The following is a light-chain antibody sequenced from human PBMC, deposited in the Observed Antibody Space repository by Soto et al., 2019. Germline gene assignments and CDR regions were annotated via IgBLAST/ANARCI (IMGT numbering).Light chain of an antibody. CDR2: NNN. J-gene: IGLJ1*01. V-gene: IGLV1-44*01. Sequence: QSVLTQPPSASGTPGQRVTISCSGSSSNIGSNYVYWYQQLPGTAPKLLIYNNNQRPSGVPDRFSGSKSGTSASLAISGLQSEDEADYYCAAWDDSLNGRLFGTGTKVTVL. CDR1: SSNIGSNY. CDR3: AAWDDSLNGRL.